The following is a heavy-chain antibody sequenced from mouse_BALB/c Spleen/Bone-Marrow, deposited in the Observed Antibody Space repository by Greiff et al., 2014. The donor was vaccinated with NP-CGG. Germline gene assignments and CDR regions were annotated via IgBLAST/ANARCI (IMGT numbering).Heavy chain of an antibody. J-gene: IGHJ4*01. V-gene: IGHV14-3*02. CDR2: IDPANGNT. CDR3: SSYAMDY. Sequence: EVQLQESGAELVKPGASVKLSRTASGFNIKDTYMHWVKQRPEQGLEWIGRIDPANGNTKYDPKFQGKATITADTSSNTAYLQLSSLTSEDTAVYYGSSYAMDYWGQGTSVTVSS. CDR1: GFNIKDTY.